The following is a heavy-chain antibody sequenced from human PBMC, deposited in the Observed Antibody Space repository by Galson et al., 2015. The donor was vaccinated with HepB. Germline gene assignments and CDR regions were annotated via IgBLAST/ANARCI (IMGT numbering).Heavy chain of an antibody. CDR1: GFTFSRYA. J-gene: IGHJ4*02. CDR2: VSHDGSNK. V-gene: IGHV3-30-3*01. Sequence: SLRLSCAASGFTFSRYAIRWVRQAPGKGLEWVAAVSHDGSNKYYADSVRGRFTISRDNSKNTLYLQMNSLRAEDTAVYFCAREYGDYYFDYWGQGTLVTVSS. D-gene: IGHD4-17*01. CDR3: AREYGDYYFDY.